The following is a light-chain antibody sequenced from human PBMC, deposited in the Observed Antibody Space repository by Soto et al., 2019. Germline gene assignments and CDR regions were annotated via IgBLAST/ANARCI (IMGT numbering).Light chain of an antibody. J-gene: IGLJ3*02. CDR2: EVS. V-gene: IGLV2-14*01. CDR1: SSDVGGYNY. CDR3: SSYTSSSPRV. Sequence: QYALTQPASVSGSPGQSITISCTGTSSDVGGYNYVSWYQQHPGKAPKLMIYEVSNRPSGVSNRFPGSKSGNTASLTISGLQAEDEADYYCSSYTSSSPRVFGGGTTLTVL.